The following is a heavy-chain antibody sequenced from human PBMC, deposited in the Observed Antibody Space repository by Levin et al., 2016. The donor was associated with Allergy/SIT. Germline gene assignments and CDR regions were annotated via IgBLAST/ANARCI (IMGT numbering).Heavy chain of an antibody. D-gene: IGHD1-20*01. Sequence: GGSLRLSCAASGFTFNNYAMHWVRQAPGKGLEWVAVIWYDGSNKYYADSVKGRFTISRDNSKNTLYLQMNSLRAEDTAVYYCAREPMYNWNQVTLKYQYYGMDVWGQGTTVTVSS. CDR3: AREPMYNWNQVTLKYQYYGMDV. V-gene: IGHV3-33*01. CDR1: GFTFNNYA. J-gene: IGHJ6*02. CDR2: IWYDGSNK.